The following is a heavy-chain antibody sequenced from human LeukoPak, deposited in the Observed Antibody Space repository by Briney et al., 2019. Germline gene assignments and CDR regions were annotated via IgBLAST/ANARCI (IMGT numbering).Heavy chain of an antibody. J-gene: IGHJ3*02. CDR3: AREGYCGGDCQRWIAFDI. V-gene: IGHV1-2*02. D-gene: IGHD2-21*02. CDR2: INPNSGGT. CDR1: GYTFTGYY. Sequence: ASVKVSCKASGYTFTGYYMHWVRQAPGQGLEWMGWINPNSGGTNYAQKFQGRVTMTRDTSISTAYMELSRLRSGDTAVYYCAREGYCGGDCQRWIAFDIWGQGTMVTVSS.